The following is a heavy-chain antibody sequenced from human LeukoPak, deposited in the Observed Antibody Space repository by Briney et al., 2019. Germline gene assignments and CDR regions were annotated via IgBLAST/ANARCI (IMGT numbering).Heavy chain of an antibody. J-gene: IGHJ3*02. Sequence: PSETLSLTCAVYGGSFSGYYWSWICQPPGKGLEWSGEINHSGSTNYNPSLKSRVTISVDTSKNQFSLKLSSVTAADTAVYYCARLGADILTGYYSGAFDIWGQGTMVTVSS. CDR1: GGSFSGYY. V-gene: IGHV4-34*01. CDR3: ARLGADILTGYYSGAFDI. CDR2: INHSGST. D-gene: IGHD3-9*01.